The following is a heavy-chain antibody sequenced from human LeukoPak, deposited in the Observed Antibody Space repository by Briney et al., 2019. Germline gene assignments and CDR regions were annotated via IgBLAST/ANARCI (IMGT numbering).Heavy chain of an antibody. Sequence: GGSLRLSCAASGFTFSNYWMSWVRQAPGKGLEWVTNIKQDGSEKYYVDSVKGRFTISRGNAKKSLYLQMNSLRAEDTAVYYCARDLYGPFDYWGQGTLVTVSS. D-gene: IGHD2/OR15-2a*01. CDR2: IKQDGSEK. V-gene: IGHV3-7*01. CDR1: GFTFSNYW. J-gene: IGHJ4*02. CDR3: ARDLYGPFDY.